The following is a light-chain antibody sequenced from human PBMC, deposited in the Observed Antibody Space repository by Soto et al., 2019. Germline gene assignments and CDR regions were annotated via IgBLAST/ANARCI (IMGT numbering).Light chain of an antibody. V-gene: IGKV1-39*01. Sequence: DIQMTQSPSSLSASVGDRVTITCRASQTISNYLNWFQQKPGKPPRLLIYVASSLQSGVPSRFTGSGYGRDFTLTISSLQPEDFATYYCQQSLSTLLTFGGGTKVDIK. CDR2: VAS. CDR3: QQSLSTLLT. CDR1: QTISNY. J-gene: IGKJ4*01.